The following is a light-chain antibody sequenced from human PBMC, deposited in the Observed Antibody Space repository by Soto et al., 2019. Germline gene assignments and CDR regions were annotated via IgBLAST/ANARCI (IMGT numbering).Light chain of an antibody. CDR1: SSDVGGYNY. J-gene: IGLJ3*02. CDR2: EVS. V-gene: IGLV2-14*01. Sequence: QSALTQPASVSGSPGQSIIISCTGTSSDVGGYNYVSWYQQHPGKAPKLMIYEVSNRPSGVSNRFSGSKSGNTASLTISGLQAEDEADYYCSSYTSSSTRVFGGGTKFTVL. CDR3: SSYTSSSTRV.